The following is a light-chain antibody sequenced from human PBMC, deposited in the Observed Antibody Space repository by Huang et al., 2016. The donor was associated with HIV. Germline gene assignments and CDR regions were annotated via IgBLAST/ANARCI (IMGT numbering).Light chain of an antibody. CDR2: GAS. Sequence: DIVLTQSPGTLSLSPQERAALSCRASQNITNNFLAWYQQRSGQTPRLLIYGASNRAMGIPDRFSGSGSGTDFTLIISRLEPQDSAVYYCQQYLSSPLTFGGGTNVEIK. J-gene: IGKJ4*01. V-gene: IGKV3-20*01. CDR3: QQYLSSPLT. CDR1: QNITNNF.